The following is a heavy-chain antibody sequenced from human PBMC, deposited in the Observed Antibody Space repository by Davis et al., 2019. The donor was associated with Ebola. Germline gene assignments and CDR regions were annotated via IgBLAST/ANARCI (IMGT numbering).Heavy chain of an antibody. V-gene: IGHV1-8*02. CDR3: ARGESSSYYYYGMDV. J-gene: IGHJ6*02. Sequence: ASVKVSCKASGYTFTGYYMHWVRQAPGQGLEWMGWMNPNSGNTGYAQKFQGRVTMTRNTSISTAYMELSSLRSEDTAVYYCARGESSSYYYYGMDVWGQGTTVTVSS. CDR2: MNPNSGNT. CDR1: GYTFTGYY.